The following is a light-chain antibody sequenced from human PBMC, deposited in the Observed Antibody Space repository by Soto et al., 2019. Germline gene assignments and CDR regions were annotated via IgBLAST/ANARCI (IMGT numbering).Light chain of an antibody. V-gene: IGKV1-33*01. J-gene: IGKJ5*01. CDR2: DAS. CDR3: EQYENRPT. Sequence: IPFTQSPSSLSASVGDRVTITCRASQSISSYLNWYQQKPGRAPKLLIYDASNLEAGVPSRFRGSGSGTDFTFTISRLQPEDIATYYCEQYENRPTFGQGTRLEIK. CDR1: QSISSY.